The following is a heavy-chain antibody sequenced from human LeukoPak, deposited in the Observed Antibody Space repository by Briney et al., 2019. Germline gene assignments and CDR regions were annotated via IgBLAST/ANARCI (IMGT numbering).Heavy chain of an antibody. CDR3: ARERRGGGELSPPDY. J-gene: IGHJ4*02. V-gene: IGHV1-3*04. D-gene: IGHD3-16*02. Sequence: GASVKVSCKASGYTFSDYAFHWVRQAPGQRLEWMGWIDTDNGNTKYSQNFQGRVTLIRDTSATTAYMELSSLRSEDTAVYYCARERRGGGELSPPDYWGQGTLVTVSS. CDR2: IDTDNGNT. CDR1: GYTFSDYA.